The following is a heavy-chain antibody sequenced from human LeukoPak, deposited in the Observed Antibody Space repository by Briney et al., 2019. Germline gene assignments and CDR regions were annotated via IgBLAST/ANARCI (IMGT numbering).Heavy chain of an antibody. CDR3: ARDRPDQYVSGTPAAYFDY. CDR1: GGSISSGDYY. V-gene: IGHV4-30-4*01. CDR2: IYYSGST. D-gene: IGHD1-26*01. Sequence: SQTLSFTCTVSGGSISSGDYYWSWIRQPPGKALEWIGYIYYSGSTYYNPSLKSRVTISADTSKNQFSLRLNSVTAADTAVYYCARDRPDQYVSGTPAAYFDYWGQGTLVTVSS. J-gene: IGHJ4*02.